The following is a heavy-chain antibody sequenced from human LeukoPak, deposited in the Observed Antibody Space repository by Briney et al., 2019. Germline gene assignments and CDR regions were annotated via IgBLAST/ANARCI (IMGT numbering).Heavy chain of an antibody. CDR3: AVVDTAMATGRAIDY. J-gene: IGHJ4*02. CDR1: GGSVSGYY. V-gene: IGHV4-34*01. Sequence: SETLSLTCAVYGGSVSGYYWSWIRQPPGKGLEWIGEINHSGSTNYNPSLKSRVTISVDTSKNQFSLKLSSVTAADTAVYYCAVVDTAMATGRAIDYWGQGTLVTVSS. D-gene: IGHD5-18*01. CDR2: INHSGST.